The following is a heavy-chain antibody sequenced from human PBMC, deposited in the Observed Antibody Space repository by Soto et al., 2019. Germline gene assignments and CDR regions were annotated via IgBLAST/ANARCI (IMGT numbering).Heavy chain of an antibody. CDR3: ALRGYNSDY. CDR2: IYYSGST. Sequence: PSEALSRTCTVSCGSISSDYWSWIRQPPGKGLEWIGYIYYSGSTNYNPSLKSRVTISVDTSKNQFSLKLSSVTAADTAVYYCALRGYNSDYWGQGTLVTVSS. D-gene: IGHD1-1*01. CDR1: CGSISSDY. J-gene: IGHJ4*02. V-gene: IGHV4-59*01.